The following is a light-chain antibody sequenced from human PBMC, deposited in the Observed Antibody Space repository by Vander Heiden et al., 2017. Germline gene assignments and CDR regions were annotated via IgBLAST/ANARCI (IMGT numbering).Light chain of an antibody. CDR2: GAS. CDR3: QQYTNRPPWT. V-gene: IGKV3-15*01. CDR1: QSVRSN. J-gene: IGKJ1*01. Sequence: EIVMTQSPATLSVSPGERATLSCRASQSVRSNLAWYQQKPGQAPRLLIYGASTRATGIPARFSRSGSGTEFILTISSLQSEDFAVYYCQQYTNRPPWTFGQGIKVVVK.